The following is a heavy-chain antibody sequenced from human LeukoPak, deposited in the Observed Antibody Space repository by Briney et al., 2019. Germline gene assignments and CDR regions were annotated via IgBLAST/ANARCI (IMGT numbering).Heavy chain of an antibody. CDR2: ISSGSSYI. CDR1: GFTVSSSNY. Sequence: GGSLRLSCAASGFTVSSSNYMNWVRQAPGKGLEWVSSISSGSSYIYYADSVKGRFTISRDNAKNSLYLQMNSLRAEDTAVYYCARSPRGYSSGYHSNHFDYWGQGTLVTVSS. D-gene: IGHD5-18*01. CDR3: ARSPRGYSSGYHSNHFDY. J-gene: IGHJ4*02. V-gene: IGHV3-21*01.